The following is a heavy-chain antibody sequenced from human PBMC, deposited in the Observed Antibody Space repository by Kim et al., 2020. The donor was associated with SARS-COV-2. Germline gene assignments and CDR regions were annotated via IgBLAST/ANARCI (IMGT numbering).Heavy chain of an antibody. CDR1: GGSFSGYY. CDR3: ARGTQVVVAAIGKNGMDV. Sequence: SETLSLTCAVYGGSFSGYYWSWIRQPPGKGLEWIGEINHSGSTNYNPSLKSRVTISVDTSKNQFSLKLSSVTAADTAVYYCARGTQVVVAAIGKNGMDVWGQGTTVTVSS. CDR2: INHSGST. J-gene: IGHJ6*02. V-gene: IGHV4-34*01. D-gene: IGHD2-15*01.